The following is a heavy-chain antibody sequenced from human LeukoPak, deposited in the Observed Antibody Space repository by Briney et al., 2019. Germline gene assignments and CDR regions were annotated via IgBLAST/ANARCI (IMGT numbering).Heavy chain of an antibody. CDR3: ARVGQGDGVMDF. J-gene: IGHJ4*01. CDR1: GFPFSGYW. D-gene: IGHD2-21*01. Sequence: GGSLRLSCAASGFPFSGYWMSWVRQAPGKGLFWLGNINHNGSAIYYVDSVKGRFTISRDNAKTSLFLQMNSLTVKDTGIYYCARVGQGDGVMDFWGHGALVTVSS. V-gene: IGHV3-7*04. CDR2: INHNGSAI.